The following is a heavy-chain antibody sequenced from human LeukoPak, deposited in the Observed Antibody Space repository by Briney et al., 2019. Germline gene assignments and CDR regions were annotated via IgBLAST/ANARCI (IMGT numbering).Heavy chain of an antibody. V-gene: IGHV5-51*01. CDR1: GYRLTGYW. J-gene: IGHJ4*02. CDR3: ARHVWFGEAGYFDY. Sequence: RAEALKISCKGSGYRLTGYWIGWVRQMPGKGLEWMGIIYPGDSDTRYSPSFQGQVTISADKSISTACLQWSSLKASDTAMYYCARHVWFGEAGYFDYWGQGTLVTVSA. D-gene: IGHD3-10*01. CDR2: IYPGDSDT.